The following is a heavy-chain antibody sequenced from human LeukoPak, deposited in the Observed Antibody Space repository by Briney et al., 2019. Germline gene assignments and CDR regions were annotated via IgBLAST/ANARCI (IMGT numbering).Heavy chain of an antibody. Sequence: PGRSLRLSCAASGFTFSSYAMHWVRQAPGKGLEWVAVISYDGSNKYYADSVKGRFTISRDNSKNTLYLQMNSLRAEDTAVYYCARAAEYSSSWSDYWGQGTLVTVSS. CDR3: ARAAEYSSSWSDY. V-gene: IGHV3-30-3*01. J-gene: IGHJ4*02. CDR2: ISYDGSNK. D-gene: IGHD6-13*01. CDR1: GFTFSSYA.